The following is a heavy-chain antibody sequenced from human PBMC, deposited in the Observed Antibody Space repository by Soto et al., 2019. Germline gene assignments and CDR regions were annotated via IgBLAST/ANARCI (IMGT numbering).Heavy chain of an antibody. V-gene: IGHV1-18*04. J-gene: IGHJ6*02. Sequence: ASVKVSCKASGYPFPTYGINWVRQAPGQGLEWMGWVSPYNGDTTYAQKLQGRVTMTTDTSTTTAYLELRSLRSDDTAVYYCAREVGHMDVWGQGTTVTVSS. D-gene: IGHD2-2*01. CDR2: VSPYNGDT. CDR1: GYPFPTYG. CDR3: AREVGHMDV.